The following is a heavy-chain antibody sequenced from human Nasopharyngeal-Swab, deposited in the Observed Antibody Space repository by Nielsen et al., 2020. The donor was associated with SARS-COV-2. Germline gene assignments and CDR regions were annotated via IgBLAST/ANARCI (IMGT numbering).Heavy chain of an antibody. CDR3: ARFQLRKQFDP. J-gene: IGHJ5*02. CDR2: VYQSGET. CDR1: GYSISSGYY. V-gene: IGHV4-38-2*01. D-gene: IGHD2-2*01. Sequence: SETLSLTCSVSGYSISSGYYWAWIRQSPEKGLEWVATVYQSGETYYNPSLRSRVTISVDTSKSQFSLKLSSVTAADTAVYYCARFQLRKQFDPWGQGTLVTVSS.